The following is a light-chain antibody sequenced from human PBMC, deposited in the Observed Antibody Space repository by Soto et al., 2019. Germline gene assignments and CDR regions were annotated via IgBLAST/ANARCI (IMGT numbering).Light chain of an antibody. CDR3: QKYNSAPFT. J-gene: IGKJ4*01. CDR1: QGISNY. V-gene: IGKV1-27*01. Sequence: DIQMTQSPSSLSASVGERVTITCRASQGISNYLAWYQQQPGKVPKLLIYAASTLLSGAPSRFSGRGSGTDFTLTISSLQPEDVATYYCQKYNSAPFTFGEGTKVEIK. CDR2: AAS.